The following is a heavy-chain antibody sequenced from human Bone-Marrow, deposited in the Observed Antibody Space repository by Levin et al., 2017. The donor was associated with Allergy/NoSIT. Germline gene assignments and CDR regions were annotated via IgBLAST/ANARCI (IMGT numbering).Heavy chain of an antibody. J-gene: IGHJ4*02. V-gene: IGHV3-49*03. D-gene: IGHD5-18*01. Sequence: GESLKISCRGSGFTFGDYSMSWFRQAPGKGLEWVGFISNKAHGGTTEYAVSVKGRFSISRADSKRFAHLHMISLKIEEAEVYYCTGDSYGHVPGTDTFDYWGQGTLVTVSS. CDR2: ISNKAHGGTT. CDR1: GFTFGDYS. CDR3: TGDSYGHVPGTDTFDY.